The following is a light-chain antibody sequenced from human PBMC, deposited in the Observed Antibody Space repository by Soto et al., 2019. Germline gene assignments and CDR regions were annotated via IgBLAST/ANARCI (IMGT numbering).Light chain of an antibody. V-gene: IGKV1-16*01. CDR2: DVS. J-gene: IGKJ1*01. CDR1: QDISNY. Sequence: DIQMTQSPSSLSASVGDRVTITCQASQDISNYLNWYQQKPGKAPKLLIYDVSSLESGVPSRFSGSGSGTEFTLAISSLQPDDFATYYCQQYNSYPWTFGQGTKVDI. CDR3: QQYNSYPWT.